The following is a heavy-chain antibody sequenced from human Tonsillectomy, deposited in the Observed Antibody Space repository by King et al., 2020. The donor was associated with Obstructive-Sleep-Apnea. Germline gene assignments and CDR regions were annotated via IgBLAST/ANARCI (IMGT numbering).Heavy chain of an antibody. CDR1: GFTFGDYA. CDR2: IRSKTYGGTT. J-gene: IGHJ4*02. D-gene: IGHD2-15*01. V-gene: IGHV3-49*03. Sequence: VQRVESGGGLVQPGRSLRLSCTAAGFTFGDYAMSWFRQAPGKGLEWGGFIRSKTYGGTTEYAASVKGRFTIPSDDSRSIAHLQMNSLKTEDKAVYYCTRYCSGGSCYADYWGQETLVTVSS. CDR3: TRYCSGGSCYADY.